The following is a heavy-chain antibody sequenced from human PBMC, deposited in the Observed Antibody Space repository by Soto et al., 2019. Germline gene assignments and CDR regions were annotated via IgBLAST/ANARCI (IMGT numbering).Heavy chain of an antibody. D-gene: IGHD2-8*01. CDR2: INAGNGNT. Sequence: ASVKVSCKASGYTFTSYAMHWVRQEPGQRLEWMGWINAGNGNTEYSQKFQGRVTITRDTSASTAYMELSSLRSEDTAVYYCARTPPYNGQPFVYWGQGTLVTVS. CDR1: GYTFTSYA. V-gene: IGHV1-3*01. CDR3: ARTPPYNGQPFVY. J-gene: IGHJ4*02.